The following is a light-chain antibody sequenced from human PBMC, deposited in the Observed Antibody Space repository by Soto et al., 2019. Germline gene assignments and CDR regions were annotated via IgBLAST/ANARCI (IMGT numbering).Light chain of an antibody. CDR2: KAH. CDR3: QSSDSSGRYPYV. J-gene: IGLJ1*01. Sequence: SYELTQPPSVSVSPGQTARITCSGDALPKQYAYWYQQKPGQAPVVVIYKAHGRPSGIPERFSGSSSGTTVTLTISGVQAEDEAYYYCQSSDSSGRYPYVFGTGTKVT. V-gene: IGLV3-25*02. CDR1: ALPKQY.